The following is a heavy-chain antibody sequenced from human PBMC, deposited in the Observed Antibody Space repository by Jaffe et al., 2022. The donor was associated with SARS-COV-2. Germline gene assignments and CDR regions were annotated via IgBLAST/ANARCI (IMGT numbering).Heavy chain of an antibody. D-gene: IGHD2-2*01. J-gene: IGHJ6*02. CDR2: IWYDGSNK. CDR1: GFTFSSYG. V-gene: IGHV3-33*01. CDR3: ARDRPAVSDPYGMDV. Sequence: QVQLVESGGGVVQPGRSLRLSCAASGFTFSSYGMHWVRQAPGKGLEWVAVIWYDGSNKYYADSVKGRFTISRDNSKNTLYLQMNSLRAEDTAVYYCARDRPAVSDPYGMDVWGQGTTVTVSS.